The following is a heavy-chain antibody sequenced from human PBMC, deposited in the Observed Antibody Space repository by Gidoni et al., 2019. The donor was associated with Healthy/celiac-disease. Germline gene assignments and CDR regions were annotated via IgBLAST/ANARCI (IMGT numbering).Heavy chain of an antibody. CDR2: IYYSGST. J-gene: IGHJ4*02. CDR1: GCSISSSSYY. V-gene: IGHV4-39*01. CDR3: AIIVGATTVDY. D-gene: IGHD1-26*01. Sequence: QLQLQESGPGLVKPSETLSLTCTVSGCSISSSSYYWGWIRQPPGKGLEWIGSIYYSGSTYYNPSLKSRVTISVDTSKNQFSLKLSSVTAADTAVYYCAIIVGATTVDYWGQGTLVTVSS.